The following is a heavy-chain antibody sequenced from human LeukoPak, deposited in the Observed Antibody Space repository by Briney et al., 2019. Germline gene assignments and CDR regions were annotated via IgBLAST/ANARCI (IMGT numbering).Heavy chain of an antibody. V-gene: IGHV3-33*01. CDR3: VRDSGYDRYYFDL. CDR1: GFSISTYG. J-gene: IGHJ4*02. D-gene: IGHD5-12*01. Sequence: SGGSLRLSCAASGFSISTYGMHWVRQAPGKGLEWVAVIWYDGNNKFYRDSVKGRFTISRDNSKDTLDLQMTSLRGDDTAVYYCVRDSGYDRYYFDLWGQGTLVIVSS. CDR2: IWYDGNNK.